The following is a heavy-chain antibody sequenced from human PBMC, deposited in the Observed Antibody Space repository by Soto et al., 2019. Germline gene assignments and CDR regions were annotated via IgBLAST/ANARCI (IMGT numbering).Heavy chain of an antibody. V-gene: IGHV3-30-3*01. Sequence: GGSLRLSCAASGFTFSSYAMHWVRQGPGKGLEWVAVISYDGNNKYYADSVKGRFTISRDNSRDTLFLQMNSLRAEDTAVYYCAGNMDTAMATYYYGLDVWAQGTTVTVSS. CDR3: AGNMDTAMATYYYGLDV. CDR2: ISYDGNNK. J-gene: IGHJ6*02. CDR1: GFTFSSYA. D-gene: IGHD5-18*01.